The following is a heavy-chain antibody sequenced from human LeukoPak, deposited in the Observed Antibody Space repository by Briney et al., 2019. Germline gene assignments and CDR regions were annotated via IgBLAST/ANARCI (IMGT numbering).Heavy chain of an antibody. J-gene: IGHJ4*02. Sequence: GRSLRLSYAASGFTFSSYAMHWVRQAPGKGLEWVAVISYDGSNKYYADSVKGRFTISRDNSKNTLYLQMNSLRAEDTAVYYCARGGDYYYDSSGYYSPVDYWGQGTLVTVSS. CDR2: ISYDGSNK. CDR1: GFTFSSYA. CDR3: ARGGDYYYDSSGYYSPVDY. D-gene: IGHD3-22*01. V-gene: IGHV3-30*04.